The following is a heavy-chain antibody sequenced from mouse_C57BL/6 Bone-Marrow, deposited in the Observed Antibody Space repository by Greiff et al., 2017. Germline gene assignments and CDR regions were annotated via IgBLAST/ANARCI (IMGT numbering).Heavy chain of an antibody. CDR3: ARVLYFDV. Sequence: DVQLVESGPGLVKPSQSLSLTCSVTGYSITSGYYCNLIRQFPGNKLEWMGYMSYDGSNNYNPSLKNRISITRDTSKNQFFLKLNSVTTEDTATYYCARVLYFDVWGTGTTVTVSS. CDR2: MSYDGSN. V-gene: IGHV3-6*01. CDR1: GYSITSGYY. J-gene: IGHJ1*03.